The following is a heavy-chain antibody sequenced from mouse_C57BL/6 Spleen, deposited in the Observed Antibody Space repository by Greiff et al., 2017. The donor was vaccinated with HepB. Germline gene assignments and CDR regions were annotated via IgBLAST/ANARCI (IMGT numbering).Heavy chain of an antibody. CDR3: ARYTRYGYFDV. J-gene: IGHJ1*03. Sequence: EVQRVESGGGLVQPGGSLSLSCAASGFTFTDYYMSWVRQPPGKALEWLGFIRNKANGYTTEYSASVKGRFTISRDNSQSILYLQMNALRAEDSATYYCARYTRYGYFDVWGTGTTVTVSS. CDR2: IRNKANGYTT. CDR1: GFTFTDYY. V-gene: IGHV7-3*01.